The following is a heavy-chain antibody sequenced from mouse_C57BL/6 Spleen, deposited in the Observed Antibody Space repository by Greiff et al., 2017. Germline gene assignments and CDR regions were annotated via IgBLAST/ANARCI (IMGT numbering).Heavy chain of an antibody. Sequence: EVQLVESGGGLVQPGGSLKLSCAASGFTFSDYYMYWVRQTPEKRLEWVAYISNGGGSTYYPDTVKGRFTISRANAKNTLYLQMSRLKSEVTAMYYCARLGPTDFYFDYWGQGTTLTVSS. CDR3: ARLGPTDFYFDY. CDR2: ISNGGGST. V-gene: IGHV5-12*01. J-gene: IGHJ2*01. CDR1: GFTFSDYY.